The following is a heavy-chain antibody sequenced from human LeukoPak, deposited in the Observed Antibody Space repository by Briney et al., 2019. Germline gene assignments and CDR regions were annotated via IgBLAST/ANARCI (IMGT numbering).Heavy chain of an antibody. Sequence: GGSLRLSCAASGFTFSTYAMSWVRQAPGKGLEWVSAISGSGATTYYADSVKGRFTISRDNSKNTLYLQMNSLRADDTAVYYCARTIWFGEFGVYWGQGTLVTVSS. J-gene: IGHJ4*02. CDR2: ISGSGATT. V-gene: IGHV3-23*01. CDR3: ARTIWFGEFGVY. CDR1: GFTFSTYA. D-gene: IGHD3-10*01.